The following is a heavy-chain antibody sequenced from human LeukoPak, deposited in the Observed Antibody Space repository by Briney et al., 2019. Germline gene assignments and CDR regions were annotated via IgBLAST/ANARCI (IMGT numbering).Heavy chain of an antibody. V-gene: IGHV1-46*01. J-gene: IGHJ4*02. D-gene: IGHD2-8*01. CDR3: ARDACTNGVCSYYFDY. CDR1: GYTFTSYY. Sequence: ASVKVSCKASGYTFTSYYMHWVRQAPGQGLEWMGIINPSGGSTSYAQKFQGRDTITRDMSTSTVYMELSSLRSEDTAVYYCARDACTNGVCSYYFDYWGQGTLVTVSS. CDR2: INPSGGST.